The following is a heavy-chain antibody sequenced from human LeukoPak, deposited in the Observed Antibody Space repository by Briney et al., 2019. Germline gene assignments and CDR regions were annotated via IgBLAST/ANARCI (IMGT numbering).Heavy chain of an antibody. CDR3: ARHTTTPDSYLAY. D-gene: IGHD1-1*01. CDR1: GGSVSSGSYY. Sequence: SETLSLTCTVSGGSVSSGSYYWSWIRQPPGKGLEWIGYIYYSGSTNYNPSLKSRVTISVDTSKNQFSLKLSSVTAADTAIYYCARHTTTPDSYLAYWGQGTLVTVSS. V-gene: IGHV4-61*01. CDR2: IYYSGST. J-gene: IGHJ4*02.